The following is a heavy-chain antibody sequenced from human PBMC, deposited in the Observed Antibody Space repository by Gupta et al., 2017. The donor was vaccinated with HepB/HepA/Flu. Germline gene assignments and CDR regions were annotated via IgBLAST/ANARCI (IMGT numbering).Heavy chain of an antibody. D-gene: IGHD5-12*01. CDR2: INPNSGGT. J-gene: IGHJ6*02. CDR1: GYTFTGYY. Sequence: VQLVQSGAEVKKPGASVKVSCKASGYTFTGYYMHWVRQAPGQGLEWMGWINPNSGGTNYAQKFQGWVTMTRDTSISTAYMELSRLRSDDTAVYYCARAEIVATIFSYGMDVWGQGTTVTVSS. CDR3: ARAEIVATIFSYGMDV. V-gene: IGHV1-2*04.